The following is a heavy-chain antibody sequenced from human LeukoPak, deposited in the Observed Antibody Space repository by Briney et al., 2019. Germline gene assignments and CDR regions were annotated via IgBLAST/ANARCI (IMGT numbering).Heavy chain of an antibody. D-gene: IGHD1-7*01. V-gene: IGHV6-1*01. CDR1: GDSVSSNSVA. CDR2: AYSRSRGGR. J-gene: IGHJ3*01. Sequence: SQTLSLSCAISGDSVSSNSVAWNWIRQSPSRGLGWLGRAYSRSRGGRDYAISVRSRINIDTDTSRNRFSLQLSSVTPEDTAVYYCARGTNSTFDVWGQGTMVTVSS. CDR3: ARGTNSTFDV.